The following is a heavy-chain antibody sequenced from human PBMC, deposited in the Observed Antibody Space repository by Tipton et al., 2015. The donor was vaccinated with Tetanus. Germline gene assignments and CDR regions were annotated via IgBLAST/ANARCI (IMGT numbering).Heavy chain of an antibody. Sequence: SLRLSCAASGFTFSTHGMHWVRQAPGKGLEWVALVWYDGARNYYTESVEGRFTISRDNSKNTLYLQMDSLRVEEAATYFWAGERFVVWLGPLDGRGQGTLITVSS. J-gene: IGHJ1*01. CDR1: GFTFSTHG. D-gene: IGHD3-3*01. CDR3: AGERFVVWLGPLDG. CDR2: VWYDGARN. V-gene: IGHV3-33*01.